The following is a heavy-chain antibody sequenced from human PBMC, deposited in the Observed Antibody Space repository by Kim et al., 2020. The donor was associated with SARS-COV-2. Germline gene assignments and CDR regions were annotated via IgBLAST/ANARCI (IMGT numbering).Heavy chain of an antibody. V-gene: IGHV7-4-1*02. D-gene: IGHD2-8*01. J-gene: IGHJ5*02. CDR3: ARLNGVLYNWFDP. Sequence: YAQGFTGRFVFSLDTSVSTAYLQISSLKAEDTAVYYCARLNGVLYNWFDPWGQGTLVTVSS.